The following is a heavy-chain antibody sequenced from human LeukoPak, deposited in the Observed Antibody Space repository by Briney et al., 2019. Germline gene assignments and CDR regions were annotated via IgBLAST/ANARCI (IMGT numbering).Heavy chain of an antibody. D-gene: IGHD2-15*01. CDR2: ISGGDVST. CDR1: GFTFRHYA. J-gene: IGHJ4*02. V-gene: IGHV3-23*01. Sequence: GGSLRLSCVASGFTFRHYAMSWVRQTPGKELEWVASISGGDVSTYYAESVKGRFTISRDNAKNSLYLQMNSLRAEDTALYYCAKSGGYCSGGSCYSGNYFDYWGQGTLVTVSS. CDR3: AKSGGYCSGGSCYSGNYFDY.